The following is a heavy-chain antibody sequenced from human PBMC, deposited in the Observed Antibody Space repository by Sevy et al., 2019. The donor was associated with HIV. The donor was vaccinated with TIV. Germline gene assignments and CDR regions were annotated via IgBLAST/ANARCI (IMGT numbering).Heavy chain of an antibody. J-gene: IGHJ6*02. D-gene: IGHD6-19*01. CDR2: ISSSTI. Sequence: GGSLRLSCAASGFTFSSYSMNWVRQAPGKGLEWVSYISSSTIYYADSVKGRFTISRDNAKNSLYLQMNSLRDEDTAVYYCARVGSSGWYHYYYYGMDVWGQGTTVTVSS. V-gene: IGHV3-48*02. CDR1: GFTFSSYS. CDR3: ARVGSSGWYHYYYYGMDV.